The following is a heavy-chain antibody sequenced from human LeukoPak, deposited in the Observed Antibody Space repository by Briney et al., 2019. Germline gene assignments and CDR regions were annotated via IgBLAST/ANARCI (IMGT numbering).Heavy chain of an antibody. J-gene: IGHJ4*02. V-gene: IGHV4-61*01. CDR3: ARDPGGYDGNFDY. Sequence: TSETLSLTCTVSGGSVSSGSHYWSWIRQPPGKGLEWIGYIYYSGSTNYTPSLKSRVTISVDTSKNQFSLKLSSVTAADTAVYYCARDPGGYDGNFDYWGQGTLVTVSS. CDR2: IYYSGST. D-gene: IGHD5-12*01. CDR1: GGSVSSGSHY.